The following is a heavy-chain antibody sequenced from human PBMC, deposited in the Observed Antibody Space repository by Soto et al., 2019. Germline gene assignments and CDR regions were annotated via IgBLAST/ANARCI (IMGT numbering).Heavy chain of an antibody. CDR1: GFTFSAYN. CDR2: ITSGRTYI. CDR3: ARGYDSSAGDY. V-gene: IGHV3-21*01. D-gene: IGHD3-22*01. J-gene: IGHJ4*02. Sequence: PGGSPRLSCAASGFTFSAYNMNWVRQAPGKGLEWVSSITSGRTYIYYADSVKGRFTISRENAKNSLFLQMNSLRVEDTAVYYCARGYDSSAGDYWGQGALITVSS.